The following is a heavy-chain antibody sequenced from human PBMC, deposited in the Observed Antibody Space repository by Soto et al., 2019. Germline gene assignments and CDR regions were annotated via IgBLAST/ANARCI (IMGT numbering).Heavy chain of an antibody. CDR2: IDPVDSYA. Sequence: GESLKISCKGSGFSFTNYWISWVRQMPGKGLEWMGNIDPVDSYANYSPSFQGHVTFSVDTSISTAYLQWSSLKASDTAMYFCARIESIARNWFDPWGQGTLVTVSA. CDR1: GFSFTNYW. J-gene: IGHJ5*02. D-gene: IGHD6-13*01. CDR3: ARIESIARNWFDP. V-gene: IGHV5-10-1*01.